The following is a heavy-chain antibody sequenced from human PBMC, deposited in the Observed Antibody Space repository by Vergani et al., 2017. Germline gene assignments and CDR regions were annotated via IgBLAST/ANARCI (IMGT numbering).Heavy chain of an antibody. CDR3: ARVPALHPCRKSGCRSGYFDL. Sequence: QLQLQESGPGLVKPSETLSLTCTVSGGSLSSSSYYWGWIRQPPGKGLEWIGSIYYSGSTYYNPSLKSRVTISVDTSKNQFSLKLSSVTAADTAVYYCARVPALHPCRKSGCRSGYFDLWGRGTLVTVSS. V-gene: IGHV4-39*07. D-gene: IGHD2-15*01. J-gene: IGHJ2*01. CDR1: GGSLSSSSYY. CDR2: IYYSGST.